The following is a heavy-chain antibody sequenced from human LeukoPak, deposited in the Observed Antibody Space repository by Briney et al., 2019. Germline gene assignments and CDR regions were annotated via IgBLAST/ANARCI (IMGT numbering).Heavy chain of an antibody. Sequence: QPGGSLRLSCAASGFTFSSYEMNWVRQAPGKGLEWVSYISSSGSTIYYADSVKGRLTISRDDAKNSLYLQMNSLRAEDTAVYYCARVLWFGEVLKGDAFDIWGQGTMVTVSS. D-gene: IGHD3-10*01. J-gene: IGHJ3*02. CDR3: ARVLWFGEVLKGDAFDI. CDR1: GFTFSSYE. V-gene: IGHV3-48*03. CDR2: ISSSGSTI.